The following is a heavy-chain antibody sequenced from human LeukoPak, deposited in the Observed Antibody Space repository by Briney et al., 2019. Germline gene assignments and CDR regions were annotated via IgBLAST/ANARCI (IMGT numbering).Heavy chain of an antibody. CDR2: IIPIFGTA. D-gene: IGHD3-3*01. J-gene: IGHJ6*03. CDR1: GGTFSSYA. CDR3: ARANDFWKNYYYYYMDV. V-gene: IGHV1-69*05. Sequence: SVKVSCKASGGTFSSYAISWVRQAPGQGLEWMGGIIPIFGTANYAQKFQGRVTITTDESTSTAYMELSSLGSEDTAVYYCARANDFWKNYYYYYMDVWGKGTTVTVSS.